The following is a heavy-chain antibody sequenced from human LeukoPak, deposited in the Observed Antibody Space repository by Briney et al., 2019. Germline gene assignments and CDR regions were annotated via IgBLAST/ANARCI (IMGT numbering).Heavy chain of an antibody. Sequence: ASVKVSCKASGYTFTSYHMHWVRQAPGQGLEWMGIINPSDGSTTYAQNFQGRVTMTRDMSTSTVYMELSRLRSDDTAVYYCARDESSSSPMDVWGKGTTVTVSS. V-gene: IGHV1-46*01. CDR3: ARDESSSSPMDV. D-gene: IGHD6-6*01. CDR1: GYTFTSYH. J-gene: IGHJ6*03. CDR2: INPSDGST.